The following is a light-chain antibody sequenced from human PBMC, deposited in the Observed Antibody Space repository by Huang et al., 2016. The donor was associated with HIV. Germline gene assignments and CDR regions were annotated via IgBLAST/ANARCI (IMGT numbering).Light chain of an antibody. CDR3: MQALQTPRT. CDR1: QSLLHSHGYHY. CDR2: LSS. J-gene: IGKJ5*01. Sequence: IVITQSPLSLPVTPGEPASISCRSSQSLLHSHGYHYLDWYRQKPGPAPPLLMSLSSSRASGVPDRFSGSGSVTDFTLKISRVEAEDVGIYFCMQALQTPRTFGQGTRLEIK. V-gene: IGKV2-28*01.